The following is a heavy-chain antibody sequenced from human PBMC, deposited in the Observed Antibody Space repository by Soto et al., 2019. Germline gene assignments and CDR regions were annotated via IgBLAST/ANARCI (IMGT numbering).Heavy chain of an antibody. CDR2: INPNSGGT. Sequence: ASVKVSCKASGYTFTGYYMHWVRQAPGQGLEWMGWINPNSGGTNYAQKFQGWVTMTRDTSISTAYMELGRLRSDDTAVYYCARGGVVVPAAIHYYYYGMDVWGQGTTVTVSS. J-gene: IGHJ6*02. V-gene: IGHV1-2*04. CDR3: ARGGVVVPAAIHYYYYGMDV. D-gene: IGHD2-2*02. CDR1: GYTFTGYY.